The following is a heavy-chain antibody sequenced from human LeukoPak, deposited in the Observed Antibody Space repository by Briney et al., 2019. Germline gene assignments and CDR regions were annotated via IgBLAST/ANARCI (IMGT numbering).Heavy chain of an antibody. CDR2: IYSGSST. J-gene: IGHJ4*02. CDR1: GFTVSSNY. Sequence: GGSLRLSCAASGFTVSSNYMSWVRQAPGKGLEWVSVIYSGSSTYYADSLKGRFTISRDISKNTLYLHMNSLRAEDTAAYYCARDLGSSSWPLGFDYWGQGTLVTVSS. CDR3: ARDLGSSSWPLGFDY. V-gene: IGHV3-53*01. D-gene: IGHD6-13*01.